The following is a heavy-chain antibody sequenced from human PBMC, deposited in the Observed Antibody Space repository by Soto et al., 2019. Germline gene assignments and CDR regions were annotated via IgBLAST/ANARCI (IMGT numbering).Heavy chain of an antibody. Sequence: ASVKVSCKASGYTFTGYYMHWVRQAPGQGLEWMGWINPNSGGTNYAQKFQGRVTMTRDTSISTAYMELSRLRSDDTAVYYCARDLWFGELLCGMDVWGQGTTVTVSS. CDR3: ARDLWFGELLCGMDV. CDR1: GYTFTGYY. D-gene: IGHD3-10*01. V-gene: IGHV1-2*02. J-gene: IGHJ6*02. CDR2: INPNSGGT.